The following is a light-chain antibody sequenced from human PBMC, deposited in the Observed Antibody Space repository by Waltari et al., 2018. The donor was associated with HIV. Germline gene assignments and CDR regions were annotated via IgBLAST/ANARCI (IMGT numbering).Light chain of an antibody. CDR2: LAS. Sequence: DIVMTQSPLPLHVTPGEPASISCRSRQSLLHSNGYNFLDWYLQKPGQSPQLLIYLASHRASGVPDRFSGSGSGTDFTLKISRVEAEDVGVYYCMQPLQSPITFGQGTRLEIK. V-gene: IGKV2-28*01. J-gene: IGKJ5*01. CDR3: MQPLQSPIT. CDR1: QSLLHSNGYNF.